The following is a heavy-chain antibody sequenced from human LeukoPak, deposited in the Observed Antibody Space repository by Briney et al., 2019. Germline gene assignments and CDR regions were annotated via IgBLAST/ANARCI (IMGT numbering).Heavy chain of an antibody. D-gene: IGHD3-22*01. J-gene: IGHJ4*02. CDR2: ISYDGSNK. Sequence: GGSLRLSCAASGFTFSSYSMNWVRQAPGKGLEWVAVISYDGSNKYYADSVKGRFTISRDNSKNTLSLLMNSLRAEDTAVYYCAKVPYYYDNSGSQGYYFDYWGQGTLVTVSS. V-gene: IGHV3-30*18. CDR3: AKVPYYYDNSGSQGYYFDY. CDR1: GFTFSSYS.